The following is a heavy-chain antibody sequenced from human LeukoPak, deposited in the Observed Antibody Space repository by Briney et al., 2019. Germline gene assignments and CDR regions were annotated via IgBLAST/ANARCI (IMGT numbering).Heavy chain of an antibody. Sequence: SETLSLTCAVYGGSFSGYYWSWIRQPPGKGLEWIGEINHSGSTNYNPSLKSRVTISVDTSKNQFSLKLSSVTAADTAVYYCARYDSSGYYYPYYFDYWGQGTLVTVSS. D-gene: IGHD3-22*01. J-gene: IGHJ4*02. CDR3: ARYDSSGYYYPYYFDY. CDR2: INHSGST. V-gene: IGHV4-34*01. CDR1: GGSFSGYY.